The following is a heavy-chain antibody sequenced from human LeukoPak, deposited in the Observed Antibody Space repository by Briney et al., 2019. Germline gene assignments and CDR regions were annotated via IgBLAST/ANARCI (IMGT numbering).Heavy chain of an antibody. CDR3: AKGRYTSGRNFDH. D-gene: IGHD6-19*01. V-gene: IGHV3-23*01. Sequence: PGGSLRLSCAASEFTFSNYGMSWVRQAPGKGKGLEWVSGISGGGGGTYYADSVKGRFTISRDDSKNRLHLQMNSLRAEDTAVYYCAKGRYTSGRNFDHWGQGTLVTVSS. CDR2: ISGGGGGT. J-gene: IGHJ4*02. CDR1: EFTFSNYG.